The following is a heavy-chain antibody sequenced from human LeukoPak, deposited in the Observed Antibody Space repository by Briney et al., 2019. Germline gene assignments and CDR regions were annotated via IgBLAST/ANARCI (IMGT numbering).Heavy chain of an antibody. J-gene: IGHJ3*02. CDR3: ARPPRGAVSPYGAFAI. Sequence: PGRSLRLSCLASGISFRTYGMHWVRHAPGKGLDWVAVIWNDGTNEQYAESVRGRFTISRDNSKNLLFLQMNSLRVEDTAVYYCARPPRGAVSPYGAFAIWGRGTMVTVSS. D-gene: IGHD3-10*01. CDR2: IWNDGTNE. V-gene: IGHV3-33*01. CDR1: GISFRTYG.